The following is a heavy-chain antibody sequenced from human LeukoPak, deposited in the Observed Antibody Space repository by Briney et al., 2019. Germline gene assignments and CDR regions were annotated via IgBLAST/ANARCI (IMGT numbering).Heavy chain of an antibody. Sequence: ASVKVSCTASGYTFTSYYMHWVRQAPGQGLEWMGIINPSGGSTSYAQKFQGRVTMTRDTSTSTVYMELSSLRSEDTAVYYCARREGLFPFDYWGQGTLVTVSS. V-gene: IGHV1-46*01. CDR2: INPSGGST. J-gene: IGHJ4*02. D-gene: IGHD2-21*01. CDR1: GYTFTSYY. CDR3: ARREGLFPFDY.